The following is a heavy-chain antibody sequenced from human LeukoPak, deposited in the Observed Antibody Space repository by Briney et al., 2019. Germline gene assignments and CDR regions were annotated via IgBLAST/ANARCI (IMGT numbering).Heavy chain of an antibody. V-gene: IGHV3-53*01. Sequence: GGSLRLSCAASGFAVSSNYISWVRQAPGKGLEWVSIIYSDGSTIHADSVKGRFTMSRDNSKNTLDLQMNSLRAEDTAVYFCARDRHRYRGINGDGDAFDIWGQGTMVTVSS. D-gene: IGHD5-12*01. CDR1: GFAVSSNY. CDR3: ARDRHRYRGINGDGDAFDI. J-gene: IGHJ3*02. CDR2: IYSDGST.